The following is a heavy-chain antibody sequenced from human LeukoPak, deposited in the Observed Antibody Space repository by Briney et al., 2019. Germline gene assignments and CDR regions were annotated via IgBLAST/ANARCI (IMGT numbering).Heavy chain of an antibody. V-gene: IGHV4-34*01. CDR2: INHSGST. D-gene: IGHD5-18*01. Sequence: SETLSLTCAVYGGSFSGYYWSWIRQPPGKGLEWIGEINHSGSTNYNPSLKSRVTISVDTSKNQFSLKLSSVTAADTAVYYCARGRRGYSYGLSFDYWGQGTLVTVSS. CDR3: ARGRRGYSYGLSFDY. J-gene: IGHJ4*02. CDR1: GGSFSGYY.